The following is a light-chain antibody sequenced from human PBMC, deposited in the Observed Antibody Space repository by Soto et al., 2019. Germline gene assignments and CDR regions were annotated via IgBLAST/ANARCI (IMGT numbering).Light chain of an antibody. J-gene: IGLJ2*01. CDR1: SSDVGAYNY. CDR3: SSYGGSKV. CDR2: EVN. V-gene: IGLV2-8*01. Sequence: QSALTQPPSASGSPGQSVAISCTGTSSDVGAYNYVSWYQQHPGKAPKLMIYEVNKRPSGVPDRFFGSKSGNTASLTVSGLQAEDEADYYCSSYGGSKVFGGGTKVTVL.